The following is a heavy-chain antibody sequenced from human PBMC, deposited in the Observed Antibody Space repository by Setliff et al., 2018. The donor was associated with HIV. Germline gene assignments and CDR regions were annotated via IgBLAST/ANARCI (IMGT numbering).Heavy chain of an antibody. CDR3: ARATERTPHAFDI. J-gene: IGHJ3*02. D-gene: IGHD1-1*01. CDR2: IYHSGST. V-gene: IGHV4-38-2*01. CDR1: GYSISSGYY. Sequence: SETLSLTCAVSGYSISSGYYWGWIRQPPGKGLEWIGSIYHSGSTYYNPSLKSRVTISVDTSKNQFSLKLSSVTAADTAVYYCARATERTPHAFDIWGQGTMVTVSS.